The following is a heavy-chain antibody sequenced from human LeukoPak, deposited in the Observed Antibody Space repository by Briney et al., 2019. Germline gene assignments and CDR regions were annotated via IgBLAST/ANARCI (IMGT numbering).Heavy chain of an antibody. Sequence: GGSLRLSCAASGFTFNSYEMNWVRQAPGKGLEWVGFIRSKAYGGTTEHAASVKGRFTISRDDSKSIAYLQMNSLKTEDTAVYYCTRGIGAYDFWSGYPSTFDSWGQGTLVTVSS. CDR3: TRGIGAYDFWSGYPSTFDS. J-gene: IGHJ4*02. CDR1: GFTFNSYE. V-gene: IGHV3-49*04. CDR2: IRSKAYGGTT. D-gene: IGHD3-3*01.